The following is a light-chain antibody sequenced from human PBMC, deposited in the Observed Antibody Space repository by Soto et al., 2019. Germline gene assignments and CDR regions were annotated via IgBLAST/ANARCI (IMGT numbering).Light chain of an antibody. CDR1: QSISSW. J-gene: IGKJ1*01. CDR2: KAS. CDR3: KKYNSYPWT. Sequence: DIQMTQSPSTLCASVGDRVTMTCRASQSISSWLAWYQQKPGKATKLLIYKASSLESGVPSRFSGSGSGTEFTLTTGSLQPDDFATYYCKKYNSYPWTVGQGTKVDI. V-gene: IGKV1-5*03.